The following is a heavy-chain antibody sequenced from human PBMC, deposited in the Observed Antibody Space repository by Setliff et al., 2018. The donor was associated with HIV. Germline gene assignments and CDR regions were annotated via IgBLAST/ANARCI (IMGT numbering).Heavy chain of an antibody. CDR3: ARGGARGDYGYFDY. Sequence: SETLSLTCTVSGGSISSGDYYWSWIRQPPGKGLEWIGYIYYTGTTYYNPSLQSRVSISLHTSKNQFSLKLSSVTAEDTAVYYCARGGARGDYGYFDYWGQGTLVTVSS. V-gene: IGHV4-31*03. CDR2: IYYTGTT. CDR1: GGSISSGDYY. D-gene: IGHD4-17*01. J-gene: IGHJ4*02.